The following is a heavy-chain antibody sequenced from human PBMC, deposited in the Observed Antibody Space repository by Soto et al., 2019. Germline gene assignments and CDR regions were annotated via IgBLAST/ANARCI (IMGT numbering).Heavy chain of an antibody. CDR3: ARDDSFFSGSDYIDCFNY. CDR1: GYTFTSYA. Sequence: ASVKVSCKASGYTFTSYAMHWVRQAPGQRLEWMGWINAGNGNTKYSQKFQGRVTITRDTSASTAYMELSSLRSEDTAVYYCARDDSFFSGSDYIDCFNYCGQXSLVTVSS. J-gene: IGHJ4*02. V-gene: IGHV1-3*01. D-gene: IGHD1-26*01. CDR2: INAGNGNT.